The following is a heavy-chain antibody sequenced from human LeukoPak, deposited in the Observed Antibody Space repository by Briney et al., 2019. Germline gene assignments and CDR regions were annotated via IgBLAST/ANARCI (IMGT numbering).Heavy chain of an antibody. J-gene: IGHJ4*02. V-gene: IGHV4-39*01. CDR1: GGSISSSSYY. D-gene: IGHD2-2*01. CDR3: ARQLGYCSSTSCYADKVDY. Sequence: SETLSLTCTVSGGSISSSSYYWGWIRQPPGKGLEWIGSIYYSGSTYDNPSLKSRVTISVDTSKNQFSLKLSSVTAADTAVYYCARQLGYCSSTSCYADKVDYWGQGTLVTVSS. CDR2: IYYSGST.